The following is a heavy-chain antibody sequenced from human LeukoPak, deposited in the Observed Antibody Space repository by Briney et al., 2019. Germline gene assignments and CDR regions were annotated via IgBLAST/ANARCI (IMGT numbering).Heavy chain of an antibody. CDR2: INHSGST. CDR3: ARGTAGYYFDY. J-gene: IGHJ4*02. CDR1: GGSFSGYY. D-gene: IGHD2-21*02. V-gene: IGHV4-34*01. Sequence: PSETLSLTCAVYGGSFSGYYWSWIRQPPGEGLEWIGEINHSGSTNYNPSLKSRVTISVDTSKNQFSLKLSSVTAADTAVYYCARGTAGYYFDYWGQGTLVTVSS.